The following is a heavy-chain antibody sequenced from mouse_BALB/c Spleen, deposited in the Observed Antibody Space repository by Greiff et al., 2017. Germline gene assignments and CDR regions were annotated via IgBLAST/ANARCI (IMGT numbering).Heavy chain of an antibody. Sequence: DVKLVESGPGLVKPSQSLSLTCSVTGYSITSGYYWNWIRQFPGNKLEWMGYISYDGSNNYNPSLKNRISITRDTSKNQFFLKLNSVTTEDTATYYCARDLNWDYFDYWGQGTTLTVSS. CDR1: GYSITSGYY. CDR3: ARDLNWDYFDY. V-gene: IGHV3-6*02. J-gene: IGHJ2*01. D-gene: IGHD4-1*02. CDR2: ISYDGSN.